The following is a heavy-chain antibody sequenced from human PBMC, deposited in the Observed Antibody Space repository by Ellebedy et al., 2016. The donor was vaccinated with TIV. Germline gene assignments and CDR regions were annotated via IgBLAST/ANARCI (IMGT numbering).Heavy chain of an antibody. D-gene: IGHD1-26*01. CDR2: INHSGST. CDR3: ARLKYSKSPCFDY. Sequence: MPSETLSLTCAVYGGSFSGYYWSWIRQPPGKGLEWIGEINHSGSTTYNPSLKSRVTISVDTSKNQFSLKLSSVTAADTAVYYCARLKYSKSPCFDYWGQGTLVTVSS. J-gene: IGHJ4*02. V-gene: IGHV4-34*01. CDR1: GGSFSGYY.